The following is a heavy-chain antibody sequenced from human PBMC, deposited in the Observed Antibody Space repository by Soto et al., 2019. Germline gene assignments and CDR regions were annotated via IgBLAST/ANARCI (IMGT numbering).Heavy chain of an antibody. CDR2: ISYDGSNQ. D-gene: IGHD6-19*01. V-gene: IGHV3-30*18. J-gene: IGHJ6*02. Sequence: GGSLRLSCAASGFNFSTFGMHWVRQAPGQEPEWVAVISYDGSNQNYADSVKGRFTISRDNSKNTLYLQMNSLRVEDTALYYCAKEGRQWLLYYYYGMDVWGQGTTMTV. CDR1: GFNFSTFG. CDR3: AKEGRQWLLYYYYGMDV.